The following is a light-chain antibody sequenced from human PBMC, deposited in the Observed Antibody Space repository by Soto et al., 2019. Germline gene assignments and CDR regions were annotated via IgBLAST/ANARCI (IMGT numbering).Light chain of an antibody. CDR3: QQLKSYPRS. Sequence: DIQLTQSPSFLSASVGDRVTITCRTSQDISSYLAWYQQKPGKAPQLLISAASTLQSGVPSRFSGSGSGTEFPLTISSLQPEDFATYYCQQLKSYPRSFGGGTKVEI. CDR1: QDISSY. CDR2: AAS. V-gene: IGKV1-9*01. J-gene: IGKJ4*01.